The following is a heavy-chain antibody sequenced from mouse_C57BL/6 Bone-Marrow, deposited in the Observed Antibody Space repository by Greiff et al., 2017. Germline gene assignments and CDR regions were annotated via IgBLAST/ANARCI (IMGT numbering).Heavy chain of an antibody. CDR2: ISSGSSTI. Sequence: EVMLVESGGGLVKPGGSLKLSCAASGFPFSDYGMHWVRQAPEKGLEWVAYISSGSSTIYYADTVKGRFTISRDNAKNTLFLQMTSLRSEDTAMYYCARCYGSSYGYFDVWGTGTTVTVSS. J-gene: IGHJ1*03. CDR1: GFPFSDYG. D-gene: IGHD1-1*01. V-gene: IGHV5-17*01. CDR3: ARCYGSSYGYFDV.